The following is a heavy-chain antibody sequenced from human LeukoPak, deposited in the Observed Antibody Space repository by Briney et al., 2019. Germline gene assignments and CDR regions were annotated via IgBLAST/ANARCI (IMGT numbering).Heavy chain of an antibody. CDR1: GGTFSSYA. V-gene: IGHV1-69*05. CDR3: ASLRGYSGYARFDP. Sequence: ASVKVSYKASGGTFSSYAISWVRQAPGQGLEWMGGIIPMFGTANYAQKFQGRVTITTDESTSTAYMELSSLRSEDTAVYYCASLRGYSGYARFDPWGQGTLVTVSS. J-gene: IGHJ5*02. CDR2: IIPMFGTA. D-gene: IGHD5-12*01.